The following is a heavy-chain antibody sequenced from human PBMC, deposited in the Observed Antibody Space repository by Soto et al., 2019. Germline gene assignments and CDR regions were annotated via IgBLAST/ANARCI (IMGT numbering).Heavy chain of an antibody. V-gene: IGHV3-11*06. CDR1: GVPFSDYY. Sequence: PGESRRLSCEAAGVPFSDYYMRWIRPATGKGLEWIAYSSNSGTFTKYADSVKGRFSISRDNAKNSLYLQINNLSGEDTATYFCARSGDNYNLLDYWGQGTPVTVSS. D-gene: IGHD1-1*01. J-gene: IGHJ4*02. CDR3: ARSGDNYNLLDY. CDR2: SSNSGTFT.